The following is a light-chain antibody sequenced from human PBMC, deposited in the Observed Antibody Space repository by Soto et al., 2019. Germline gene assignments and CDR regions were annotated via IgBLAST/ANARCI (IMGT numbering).Light chain of an antibody. CDR3: CSYTTSNTRQIV. Sequence: QSLLTQPASVSGSPGRSITISCPGTSSDVGGYNYVSWYQQQPGKAPKFMIYDVTNRPSGVSNRFSGSKSGNTASLTISGLQAEDEADYYCCSYTTSNTRQIVFGTGTKVTVL. V-gene: IGLV2-14*01. CDR2: DVT. CDR1: SSDVGGYNY. J-gene: IGLJ1*01.